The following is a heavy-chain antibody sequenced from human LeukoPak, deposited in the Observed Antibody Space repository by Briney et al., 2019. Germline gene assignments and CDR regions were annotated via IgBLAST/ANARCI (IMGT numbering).Heavy chain of an antibody. J-gene: IGHJ4*02. CDR3: ARVVPAAVLGDYFDS. D-gene: IGHD2-2*02. CDR1: GYTFTCYH. V-gene: IGHV1-2*02. CDR2: MNPKRGGS. Sequence: GASVKVSCKASGYTFTCYHIHWVRQAPGQGQEWMGWMNPKRGGSKYVKKFQGRVTLTTDTATMTASLQLNSLRSDDTAVYYCARVVPAAVLGDYFDSWGQGTLVTVSS.